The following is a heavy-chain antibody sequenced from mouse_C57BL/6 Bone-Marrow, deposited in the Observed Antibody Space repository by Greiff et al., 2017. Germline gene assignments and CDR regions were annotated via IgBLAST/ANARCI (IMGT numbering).Heavy chain of an antibody. Sequence: VQLKQSGPELVKPGASVTISCKASGYSFTDYNMNWVKQSNGKSLEWIGVINPNYGTPSYNQKFKGKATLTVDKSSSTAYMQLNSLTSDDSAVYYCARSISYYGSSYWYFDVWGTGTTVTVSS. V-gene: IGHV1-39*01. CDR1: GYSFTDYN. CDR2: INPNYGTP. D-gene: IGHD1-1*01. CDR3: ARSISYYGSSYWYFDV. J-gene: IGHJ1*03.